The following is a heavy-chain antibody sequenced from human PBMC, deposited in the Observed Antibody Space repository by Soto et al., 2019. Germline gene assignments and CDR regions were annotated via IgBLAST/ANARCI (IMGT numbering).Heavy chain of an antibody. Sequence: SQTLSLPCVISGDSVSSNSAAWNWIRQSPSRGLEWLGRTYYRSKWYNDYAVSVKSRITINPDTSKNQFSLQLNSVTPEDTAVYYCARDHSSGWYSPYYDGMDVWGQGTTVTVSS. D-gene: IGHD6-19*01. CDR1: GDSVSSNSAA. CDR3: ARDHSSGWYSPYYDGMDV. CDR2: TYYRSKWYN. V-gene: IGHV6-1*01. J-gene: IGHJ6*02.